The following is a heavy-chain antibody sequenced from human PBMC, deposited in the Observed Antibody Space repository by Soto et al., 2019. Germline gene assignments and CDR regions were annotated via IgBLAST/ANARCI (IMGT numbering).Heavy chain of an antibody. D-gene: IGHD3-22*01. CDR1: GDSINSYY. CDR3: ARTYDNSGPNSGGYAFDI. V-gene: IGHV4-59*01. Sequence: QVQLQESGPGLVKPSETLSFTCTVSGDSINSYYWSWIRQPPGKGLEWIAYFYKSGTTNYNPSLKSRVTLSVDTSKNQFSPKLSSVTAADTAVYYCARTYDNSGPNSGGYAFDIWGQGTMLTVSS. CDR2: FYKSGTT. J-gene: IGHJ3*02.